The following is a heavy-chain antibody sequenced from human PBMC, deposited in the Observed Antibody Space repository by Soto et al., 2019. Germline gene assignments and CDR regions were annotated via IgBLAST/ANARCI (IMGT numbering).Heavy chain of an antibody. Sequence: SETLSLTCAVSGGSISISNWWSWVRQPPGKGLEWIGEIFHNGDTNYNPSLKSRVTISVDRSKNQFSLKLTSVTAADTAMYYCARGATTMAPKNWFDPWGQGILVTVSS. CDR2: IFHNGDT. CDR1: GGSISISNW. J-gene: IGHJ5*02. CDR3: ARGATTMAPKNWFDP. V-gene: IGHV4-4*02. D-gene: IGHD5-18*01.